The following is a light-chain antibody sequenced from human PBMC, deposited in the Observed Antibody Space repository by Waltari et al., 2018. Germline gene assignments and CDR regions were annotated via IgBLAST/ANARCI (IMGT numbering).Light chain of an antibody. CDR3: HVWHPHVDPGV. CDR1: NIGTYS. Sequence: SYVVTQPPSVSVAPGETATITCGGDNIGTYSVHWYQQKAGQAPVLVIFYDRDRPSGIPDRFSGSNSGNTATLTISRVEAGDEARYYCHVWHPHVDPGVFGTGTELTVL. CDR2: YDR. J-gene: IGLJ1*01. V-gene: IGLV3-21*04.